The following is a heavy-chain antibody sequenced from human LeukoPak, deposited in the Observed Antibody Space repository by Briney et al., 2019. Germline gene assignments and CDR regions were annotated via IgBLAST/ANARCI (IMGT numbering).Heavy chain of an antibody. D-gene: IGHD3-10*01. V-gene: IGHV4-59*01. Sequence: PSETLSLTCTVSGGSISSYYWSWIRQPPGKGLEWIGYIYYSGSTNYNPSPKSRVTISVDTSKNQFSLKLSSVTAADTAVYYCASAFYGSGSYSFDYWGQGTLVTVSS. CDR3: ASAFYGSGSYSFDY. CDR2: IYYSGST. J-gene: IGHJ4*02. CDR1: GGSISSYY.